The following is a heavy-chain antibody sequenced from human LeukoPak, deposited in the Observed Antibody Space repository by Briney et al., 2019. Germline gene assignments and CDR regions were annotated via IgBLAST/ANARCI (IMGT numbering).Heavy chain of an antibody. CDR1: GCSISSYY. CDR3: ARWGQLVVAFDY. Sequence: PSETLSPTCTVSGCSISSYYWSWIRQPPGKGLEWIGYIYYSGSINYNPSLKSRVTISVDTSKNQFSLKLSSVTAADTAVYYCARWGQLVVAFDYWGQGTLVTVSS. J-gene: IGHJ4*02. CDR2: IYYSGSI. D-gene: IGHD6-13*01. V-gene: IGHV4-59*01.